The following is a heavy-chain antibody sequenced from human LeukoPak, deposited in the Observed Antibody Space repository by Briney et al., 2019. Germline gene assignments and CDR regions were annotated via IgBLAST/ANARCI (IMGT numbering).Heavy chain of an antibody. D-gene: IGHD6-13*01. CDR1: GGSISSYY. CDR3: ARDLGRIAAAGLDP. J-gene: IGHJ5*02. Sequence: KSSETLSLTCTVSGGSISSYYWSWIRQPPGKGLEWIGYIYYSGSTNYNPSLKSRVTISVDTSKNQFSLKLSSVTAADTAVYYCARDLGRIAAAGLDPWGQRTLVTVSS. V-gene: IGHV4-59*01. CDR2: IYYSGST.